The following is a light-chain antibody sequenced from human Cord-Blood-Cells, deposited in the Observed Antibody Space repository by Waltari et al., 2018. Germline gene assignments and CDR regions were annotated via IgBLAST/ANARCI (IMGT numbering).Light chain of an antibody. Sequence: QSALTQPASVSGSPGQSITISCTGTSSDVGGYNYVSWYQQHPGKAPKHMIYDVSNRPSGVSNRFSGSKSGNTASLTISVLQAEDEADYYCSSYTSSSTWVFGGGTKLTVL. CDR3: SSYTSSSTWV. V-gene: IGLV2-14*03. CDR2: DVS. J-gene: IGLJ3*02. CDR1: SSDVGGYNY.